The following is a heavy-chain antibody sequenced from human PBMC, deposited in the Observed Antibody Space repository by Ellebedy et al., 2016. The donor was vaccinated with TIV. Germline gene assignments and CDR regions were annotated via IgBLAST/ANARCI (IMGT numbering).Heavy chain of an antibody. D-gene: IGHD3-22*01. CDR2: ISDNGGST. Sequence: GESLKISXAASGFTFSSFAMSWVRQAPGKGLEWVSLISDNGGSTYYADSVKGRFIISRDNSKSTLYLQMNSLGAEDTAVYYCAKDRYHSSGSYFDNWGQGTLVTVSS. CDR1: GFTFSSFA. V-gene: IGHV3-23*01. CDR3: AKDRYHSSGSYFDN. J-gene: IGHJ4*02.